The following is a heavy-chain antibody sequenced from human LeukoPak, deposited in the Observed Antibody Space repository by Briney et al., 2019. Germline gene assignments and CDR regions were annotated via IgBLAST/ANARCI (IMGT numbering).Heavy chain of an antibody. Sequence: SVKVSCKASGGTFSSYAMSWVRQAPGQGLEWMGGIIPIFGTANYAQKFQGRVTITADESTSTAYMELSSLRSEDTAVYYCARDSRVYSSGWYYYYYMDVWGKGTTVTVSS. V-gene: IGHV1-69*01. J-gene: IGHJ6*03. CDR1: GGTFSSYA. CDR3: ARDSRVYSSGWYYYYYMDV. CDR2: IIPIFGTA. D-gene: IGHD6-19*01.